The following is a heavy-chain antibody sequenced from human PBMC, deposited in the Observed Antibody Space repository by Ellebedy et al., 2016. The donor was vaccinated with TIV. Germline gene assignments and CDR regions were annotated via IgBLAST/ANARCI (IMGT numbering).Heavy chain of an antibody. D-gene: IGHD3-10*01. Sequence: ASVKVSCKASGGTFAGYAISWVRQAPGQGLEWLGGTIPSVGSPDYAQRFQGRLTITADESTGTAHMELNSLRSDDTAVYYCARLGRFGETIPPYYYFGMDVWGQGTTVTVSS. V-gene: IGHV1-69*13. CDR1: GGTFAGYA. J-gene: IGHJ6*02. CDR2: TIPSVGSP. CDR3: ARLGRFGETIPPYYYFGMDV.